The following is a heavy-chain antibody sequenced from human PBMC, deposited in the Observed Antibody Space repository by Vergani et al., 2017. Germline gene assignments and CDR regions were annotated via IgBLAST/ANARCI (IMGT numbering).Heavy chain of an antibody. D-gene: IGHD1-26*01. V-gene: IGHV4-61*02. Sequence: QVQLQESGPGLVKPSQTLSLTCTVSGGSISSGSYYWSWIRQPAGKGLEWIGRIYTSGSTNYNPSLKSRVTISVDTSKNQFSLKLSSVTAADTAVYYCARDHDRGSYYGIWDQGTMVTVSS. CDR1: GGSISSGSYY. CDR3: ARDHDRGSYYGI. J-gene: IGHJ3*02. CDR2: IYTSGST.